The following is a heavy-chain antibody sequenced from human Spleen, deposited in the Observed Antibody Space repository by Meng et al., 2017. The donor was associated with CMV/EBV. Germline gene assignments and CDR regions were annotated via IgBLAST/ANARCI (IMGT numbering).Heavy chain of an antibody. V-gene: IGHV3-19*01. CDR3: ASRVDTAFQVGY. J-gene: IGHJ4*02. CDR1: GFTFSNSD. CDR2: VSWNGSRT. Sequence: GGSLRLSCAASGFTFSNSDMNWVRQAPGKGLEWVSGVSWNGSRTHYADSVKGRFIISRDNSKNTLYLQMNSLRAEDTAVYYCASRVDTAFQVGYWGQGTLVTVSS. D-gene: IGHD5-18*01.